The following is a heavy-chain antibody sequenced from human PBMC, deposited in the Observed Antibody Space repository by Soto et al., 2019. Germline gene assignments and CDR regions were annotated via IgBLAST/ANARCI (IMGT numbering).Heavy chain of an antibody. J-gene: IGHJ4*02. D-gene: IGHD6-13*01. CDR1: GGSLTNYF. CDR3: ASRPPVQPYSNSRNDRGQQ. V-gene: IGHV4-59*12. Sequence: PSETLSLTCTVSGGSLTNYFWNWIRQPPGKDLEWIGYIYYSGSTNYNPSLRSRVTISVDTSKNQFSLKLSAVTAADTAVYYCASRPPVQPYSNSRNDRGQQWGQGTLVTVSS. CDR2: IYYSGST.